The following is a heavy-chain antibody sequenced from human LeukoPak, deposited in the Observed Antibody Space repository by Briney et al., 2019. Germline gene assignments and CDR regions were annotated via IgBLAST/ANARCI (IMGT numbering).Heavy chain of an antibody. V-gene: IGHV5-51*01. CDR2: INPGYSDI. Sequence: GESLKISCKGPGYSFTSYWIGWVRQMPGKGLEWMGIINPGYSDIRYSPSFQGQVTISADKSISTAYLQWSSLKASDTAIYYCARHDKGYSGYVTLDYWGQGTLVTASS. J-gene: IGHJ4*02. CDR1: GYSFTSYW. CDR3: ARHDKGYSGYVTLDY. D-gene: IGHD5-12*01.